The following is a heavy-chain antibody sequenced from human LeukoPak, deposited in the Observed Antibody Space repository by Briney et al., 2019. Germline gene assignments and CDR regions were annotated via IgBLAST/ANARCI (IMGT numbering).Heavy chain of an antibody. J-gene: IGHJ4*02. CDR2: MNPNSGNT. CDR1: GYTSTSYD. Sequence: ASVKVPCKASGYTSTSYDINWVRQATGQGLEWMGWMNPNSGNTGYAQKFQGRVTMTRNTSISTAYMELSSLRSEDTAVYYCARGASGSYYEAYYFDYWGQGTLVTVSS. V-gene: IGHV1-8*01. CDR3: ARGASGSYYEAYYFDY. D-gene: IGHD1-26*01.